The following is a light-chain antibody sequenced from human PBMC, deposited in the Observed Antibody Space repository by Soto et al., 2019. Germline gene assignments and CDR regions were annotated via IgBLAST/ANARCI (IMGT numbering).Light chain of an antibody. CDR1: SSDVGSYNL. V-gene: IGLV2-23*01. Sequence: QSVLTQPASVSGSPGQSITISCTGTSSDVGSYNLVSWYQQHPGKAPKLMIYEGSKRPSGVSNRFSGSKSGNTASLTISGLQAEDEADYYCCSYAGSPLYVFGTGTQLTVL. CDR2: EGS. J-gene: IGLJ1*01. CDR3: CSYAGSPLYV.